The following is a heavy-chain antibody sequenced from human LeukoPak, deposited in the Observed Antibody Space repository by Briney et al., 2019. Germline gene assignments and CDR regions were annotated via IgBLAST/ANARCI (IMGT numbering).Heavy chain of an antibody. J-gene: IGHJ4*02. V-gene: IGHV1-2*02. CDR3: ARDHDYGPDY. D-gene: IGHD4/OR15-4a*01. Sequence: ASLKVSCTPSGLTFTDHYMHWRRQAPGQGLGWRGWIKPDSVATNYAQKFQGRFTMSRDMSISTVYMELSSLTSDDTAMYWCARDHDYGPDYWGQGTLVTVSA. CDR1: GLTFTDHY. CDR2: IKPDSVAT.